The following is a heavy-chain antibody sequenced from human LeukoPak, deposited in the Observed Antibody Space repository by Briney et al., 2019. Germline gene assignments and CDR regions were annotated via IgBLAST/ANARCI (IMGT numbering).Heavy chain of an antibody. D-gene: IGHD6-13*01. CDR3: AKDRLSVIAATGAFEY. Sequence: EGSLRLSCAASGFTFSTYAMHWVRQAPGKGLEWVAVISYDGSNKYYADSVKGRFTISRDNSKNTLYLQMNSLRTEDTAVYYCAKDRLSVIAATGAFEYWGQGTLVTVSS. V-gene: IGHV3-30-3*01. J-gene: IGHJ4*02. CDR2: ISYDGSNK. CDR1: GFTFSTYA.